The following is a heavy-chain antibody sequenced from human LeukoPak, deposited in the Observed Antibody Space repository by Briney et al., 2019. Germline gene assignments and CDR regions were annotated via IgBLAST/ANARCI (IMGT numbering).Heavy chain of an antibody. CDR1: GYTLTTYY. V-gene: IGHV1-2*02. CDR3: ARGSIVVVPATSVFDP. D-gene: IGHD2-2*01. Sequence: ASVKVSCKASGYTLTTYYMHWVRQAPRQGLEWMGWINPNSGDTNYAQKFQGRVTMTRDTSISTAYMELSRLRSDDTAVYYCARGSIVVVPATSVFDPWGQGTLDTVSS. J-gene: IGHJ5*02. CDR2: INPNSGDT.